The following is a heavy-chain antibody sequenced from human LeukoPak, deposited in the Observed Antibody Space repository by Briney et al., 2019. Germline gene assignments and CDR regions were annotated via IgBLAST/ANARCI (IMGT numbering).Heavy chain of an antibody. D-gene: IGHD3-22*01. J-gene: IGHJ3*02. CDR1: GYTFTGYY. CDR3: VRYAYYYDSGLLGAFEI. V-gene: IGHV1-2*02. CDR2: INPNSGGT. Sequence: GASVKVSCKASGYTFTGYYMHWVRQAPGQGLEWMGWINPNSGGTNYAQKFQGRVTMTRDTSISTAYMELSRLRSDDTGVYYCVRYAYYYDSGLLGAFEIWGQGTMVTVSS.